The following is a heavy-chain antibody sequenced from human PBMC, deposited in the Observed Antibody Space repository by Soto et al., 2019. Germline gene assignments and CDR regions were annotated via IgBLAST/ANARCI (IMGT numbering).Heavy chain of an antibody. CDR2: INHSAST. CDR1: GGCFSGYY. Sequence: SETLSLTCAVCGGCFSGYYWSWIREPPGKGLGWIGEINHSASTNHNPSLKSRATISVDTSKNQFSLTLISVTAADTAVYYCANLPDTAMAFDYWGQGTLVTVS. V-gene: IGHV4-34*04. D-gene: IGHD5-18*01. J-gene: IGHJ4*02. CDR3: ANLPDTAMAFDY.